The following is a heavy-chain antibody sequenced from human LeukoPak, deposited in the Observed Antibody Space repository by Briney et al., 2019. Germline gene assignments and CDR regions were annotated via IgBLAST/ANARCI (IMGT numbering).Heavy chain of an antibody. J-gene: IGHJ3*02. CDR2: ISSSSNYI. V-gene: IGHV3-21*01. Sequence: GGSLRLSCAASGFTFRSYMMNWVRQAPGKGLEWVSSISSSSNYIYYADSVKGRFTISRDNAKNSLYLQMNNLRAEDKAVYYCARDYDCYKAFDIWGQGTMVTVSS. CDR3: ARDYDCYKAFDI. CDR1: GFTFRSYM. D-gene: IGHD2-21*02.